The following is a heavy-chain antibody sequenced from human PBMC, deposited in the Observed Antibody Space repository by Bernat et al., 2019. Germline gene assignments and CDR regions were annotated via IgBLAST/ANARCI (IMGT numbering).Heavy chain of an antibody. J-gene: IGHJ6*02. Sequence: EVQLVESGGRLVEPGGSLRLSCAASGFTFRSYNMNWVRQAPGKGLEWLSYISSDSSLIYYADSAKGRFTISRDNVKNSLYLQMYSLRVEDTAVYYCARSSETYYHDMDVWGQGTTVTVSS. V-gene: IGHV3-48*01. CDR2: ISSDSSLI. CDR1: GFTFRSYN. CDR3: ARSSETYYHDMDV. D-gene: IGHD6-19*01.